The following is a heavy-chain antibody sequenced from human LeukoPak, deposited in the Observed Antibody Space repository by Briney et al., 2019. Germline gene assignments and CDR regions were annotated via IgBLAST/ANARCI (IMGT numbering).Heavy chain of an antibody. J-gene: IGHJ5*02. D-gene: IGHD3-16*01. Sequence: GGSLRLSCAASGFTFSTYAMSWVRQAPGKGLEWVSGITGSGGNRYYADSVKGWFTICRDNSKNTLYLQMNSLRAEDTAVYYCAKDDNYIRFLSWGQGTLVTVSS. CDR1: GFTFSTYA. CDR2: ITGSGGNR. V-gene: IGHV3-23*01. CDR3: AKDDNYIRFLS.